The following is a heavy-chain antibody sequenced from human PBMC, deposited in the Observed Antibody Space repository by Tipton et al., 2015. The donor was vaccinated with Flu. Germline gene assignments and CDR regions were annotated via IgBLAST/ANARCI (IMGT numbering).Heavy chain of an antibody. J-gene: IGHJ4*02. CDR2: MLHSGST. V-gene: IGHV4-59*08. Sequence: TLSLTCTVSGDSLRSYYWSWIRQSPGKGLEWIGSMLHSGSTHYNPSLKSRVTISVDTSKNQFSLKLNSVTAADTAVYYCTRHDGAYWGQGTLVTVSS. CDR3: TRHDGAY. CDR1: GDSLRSYY.